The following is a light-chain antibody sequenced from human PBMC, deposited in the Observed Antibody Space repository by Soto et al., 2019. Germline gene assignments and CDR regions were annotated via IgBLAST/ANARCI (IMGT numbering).Light chain of an antibody. Sequence: GDRVTITCRASQGISSALAWYXQKXGKXXKXXXYEASILQSGVPSRFSGSRYGTEFTLTISSLQPEDFATYYCQQFNNYPLTFGGGNKVDIK. CDR3: QQFNNYPLT. CDR2: EAS. V-gene: IGKV1D-13*01. J-gene: IGKJ4*01. CDR1: QGISSA.